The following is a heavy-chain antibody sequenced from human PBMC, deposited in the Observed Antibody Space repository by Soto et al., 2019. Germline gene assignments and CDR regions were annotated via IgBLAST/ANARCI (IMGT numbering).Heavy chain of an antibody. CDR3: AKVREEVSLLVALDY. J-gene: IGHJ4*02. CDR2: ISDDGLNK. D-gene: IGHD2-8*02. V-gene: IGHV3-30*18. CDR1: GFIFNKSA. Sequence: GGSLRLSCAASGFIFNKSAIHWVRQAPGKGLEWVAFISDDGLNKFYADSVKGRFTISRDNSKNTIYLQMNSLRAEDTAVYYCAKVREEVSLLVALDYWGQRTLVTVSS.